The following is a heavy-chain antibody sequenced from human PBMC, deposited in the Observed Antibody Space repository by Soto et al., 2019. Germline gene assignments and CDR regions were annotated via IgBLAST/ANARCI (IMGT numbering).Heavy chain of an antibody. CDR1: GFTFDDYT. CDR2: ISWDGGST. Sequence: DVQLVESGGVVVQPGGSLRLSCAASGFTFDDYTMHWVRQAPGKGLEWVSLISWDGGSTYYADSVKGRFTISRDNSKNSLYLQMNSLRTEDTALYYCAKDLGTRYCSGGSCYVFDYWGQGTLVTVSS. V-gene: IGHV3-43*01. J-gene: IGHJ4*02. CDR3: AKDLGTRYCSGGSCYVFDY. D-gene: IGHD2-15*01.